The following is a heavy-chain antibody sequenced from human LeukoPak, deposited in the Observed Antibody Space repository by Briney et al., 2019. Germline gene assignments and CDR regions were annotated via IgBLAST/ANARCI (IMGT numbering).Heavy chain of an antibody. D-gene: IGHD6-6*01. CDR2: ISYDGSNK. V-gene: IGHV3-30*18. CDR1: GFTFRSYA. J-gene: IGHJ4*02. CDR3: AKGGGSSTYSFVDY. Sequence: GGSLRLSCGASGFTFRSYAMHWVRRAPGKGLEWVAVISYDGSNKYYADSVKGRFTIYRDNSKNTLYLQMNSLRAEDTAVYYCAKGGGSSTYSFVDYWGQGTLVTVSS.